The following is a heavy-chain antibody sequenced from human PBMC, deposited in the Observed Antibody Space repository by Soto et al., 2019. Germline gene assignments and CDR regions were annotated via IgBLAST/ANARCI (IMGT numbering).Heavy chain of an antibody. CDR2: IYYSGST. CDR1: GGSISSYY. CDR3: ARDNEEQLVGYGWFDP. D-gene: IGHD6-13*01. J-gene: IGHJ5*02. V-gene: IGHV4-59*06. Sequence: SETLSLTCTVSGGSISSYYWSWIRQHPGKGLEWIGYIYYSGSTYYNPSLKSRVTISVDTSKNQFSLKLSSVTAADTAVYYCARDNEEQLVGYGWFDPWGQGTLVTVSS.